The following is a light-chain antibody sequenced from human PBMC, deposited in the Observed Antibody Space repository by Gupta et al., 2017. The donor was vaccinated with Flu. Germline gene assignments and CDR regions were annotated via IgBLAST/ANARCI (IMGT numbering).Light chain of an antibody. V-gene: IGKV4-1*01. CDR3: QQYYSSPRP. Sequence: SSNNQNYLAWYQQPPAQPPTLLISWPSTRASGFPDRFRGSGSGPDFTLTLSGLQAEDVAAYYCQQYYSSPRPFGHGTELAIK. CDR1: SSNNQNY. J-gene: IGKJ2*01. CDR2: WPS.